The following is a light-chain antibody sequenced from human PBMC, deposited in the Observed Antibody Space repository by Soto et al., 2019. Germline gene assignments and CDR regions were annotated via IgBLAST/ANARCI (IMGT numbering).Light chain of an antibody. CDR2: EGS. V-gene: IGLV2-23*01. Sequence: QSVLTQPASVSGSPGQSITISCTGTSSDVGTYNLVSWHQHHPGKAPKLLIYEGSKRPSGVSNRFSGSKSGNTASLTISGLQAEDEADYYCCSFAAGSTLVFGGGTKLTVL. CDR1: SSDVGTYNL. J-gene: IGLJ2*01. CDR3: CSFAAGSTLV.